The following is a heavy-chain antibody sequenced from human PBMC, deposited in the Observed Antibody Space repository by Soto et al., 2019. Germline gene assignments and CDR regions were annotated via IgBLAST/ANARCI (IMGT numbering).Heavy chain of an antibody. Sequence: EVQLLESGGGLVQPGGSLRLSCAASGFTFSSYAMSWVRQAPGKGLELVSAISGSVGSTYCAESVKGRFTSSRDISTNTLYLQMNSLRAEDTAVYYCAKHYGDYLGFDYWGQGTLVTVSS. D-gene: IGHD4-17*01. V-gene: IGHV3-23*01. CDR3: AKHYGDYLGFDY. CDR2: ISGSVGST. J-gene: IGHJ4*02. CDR1: GFTFSSYA.